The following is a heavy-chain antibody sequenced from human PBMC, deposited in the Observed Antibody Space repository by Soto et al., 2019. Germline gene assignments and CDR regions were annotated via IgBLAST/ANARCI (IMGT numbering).Heavy chain of an antibody. J-gene: IGHJ4*02. CDR3: VKDLAHMADH. V-gene: IGHV3-30*18. Sequence: GGSLRLSCEASGFTFNSYGRYWVRQAPGKGLDWVSHILYDGTKTYYADSVQGRFTISRDNSRNTLYLQMDRMRLEDTAVYFCVKDLAHMADHWGQGTLVTVSS. CDR1: GFTFNSYG. CDR2: ILYDGTKT.